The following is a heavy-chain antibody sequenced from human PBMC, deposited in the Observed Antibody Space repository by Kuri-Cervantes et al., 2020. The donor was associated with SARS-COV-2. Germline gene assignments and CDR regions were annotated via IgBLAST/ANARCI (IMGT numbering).Heavy chain of an antibody. D-gene: IGHD3-22*01. J-gene: IGHJ2*01. Sequence: SVKVSCKASGFTFTSSAVQWLRQARGQRLEWIGLIFVGSGNTNYAQKFQERVTITRDMSTSTAYMELSSLRSEDTAVYYCAAEANYYDSSGYYQHAYWYFDLWGRGTLVTVSS. V-gene: IGHV1-58*01. CDR2: IFVGSGNT. CDR1: GFTFTSSA. CDR3: AAEANYYDSSGYYQHAYWYFDL.